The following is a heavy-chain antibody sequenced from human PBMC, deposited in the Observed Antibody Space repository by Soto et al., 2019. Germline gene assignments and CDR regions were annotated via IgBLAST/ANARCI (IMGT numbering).Heavy chain of an antibody. Sequence: ESGPTLVNPTQPLTLTCTFSGFSLSTSGMCVSWIRQPPGKALEWLALIDWGDDKYYSTSLKTRLTISKDTSKNQVVLTMTNMDPVDRPRYYCAPTGAAPSSVASWYFDLWGRGTLVTVSS. V-gene: IGHV2-70*01. CDR1: GFSLSTSGMC. CDR2: IDWGDDK. D-gene: IGHD2-15*01. J-gene: IGHJ2*01. CDR3: APTGAAPSSVASWYFDL.